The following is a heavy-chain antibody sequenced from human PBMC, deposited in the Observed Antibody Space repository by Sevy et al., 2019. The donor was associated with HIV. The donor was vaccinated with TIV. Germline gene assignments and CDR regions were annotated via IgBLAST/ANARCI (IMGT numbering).Heavy chain of an antibody. D-gene: IGHD5-12*01. Sequence: GGSLRLSCAASGFTFSSAWMSWVRLAPGKGLEWVGRIKSKTDGGTIDYAAPVKGRFTISREDSKNTLYLQMNSLKTXXXXXXXXXXDPGYRGYDEEVINYYYYGMDVWGQGTTVTVSS. V-gene: IGHV3-15*01. CDR2: IKSKTDGGTI. CDR1: GFTFSSAW. J-gene: IGHJ6*02. CDR3: XXDPGYRGYDEEVINYYYYGMDV.